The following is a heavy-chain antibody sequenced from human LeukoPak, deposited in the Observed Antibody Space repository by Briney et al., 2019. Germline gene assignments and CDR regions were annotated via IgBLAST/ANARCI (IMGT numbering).Heavy chain of an antibody. J-gene: IGHJ4*02. D-gene: IGHD3-3*01. CDR1: GFTFSSYW. CDR2: INSDGSGI. CDR3: AKASLPDFSSGYCFDY. V-gene: IGHV3-74*01. Sequence: GSLRLSCAASGFTFSSYWMHWVRQAPGKGLVWVSLINSDGSGINYADSVKGRFTISRDNAKNTLYLQMNSLRAEDTAVYYCAKASLPDFSSGYCFDYWGQGTLVTVSS.